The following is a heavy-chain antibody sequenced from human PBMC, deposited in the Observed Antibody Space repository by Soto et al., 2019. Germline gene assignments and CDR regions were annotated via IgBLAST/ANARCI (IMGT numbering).Heavy chain of an antibody. CDR1: GYTFTGYY. J-gene: IGHJ3*02. V-gene: IGHV1-2*04. CDR2: INPNSGGT. Sequence: GASVKVSCKASGYTFTGYYMHWVLQAPGQGLEWMGWINPNSGGTNYAQKFQGWVTMTRDTSISTAYMELSRLRSDDTAVYYCARDRITTVTTGASNDAFDIWGQGTMVTVSS. D-gene: IGHD4-17*01. CDR3: ARDRITTVTTGASNDAFDI.